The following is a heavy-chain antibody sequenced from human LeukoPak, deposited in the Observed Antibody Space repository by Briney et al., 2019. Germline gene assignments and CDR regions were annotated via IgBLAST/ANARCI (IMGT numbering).Heavy chain of an antibody. CDR2: IYTSGST. D-gene: IGHD3-10*01. Sequence: PSETLSLTCTVSGGSISSGSYYWSWLRQPAGKGLEWIVRIYTSGSTNYNPSLKSRVTISVDTSKNQFSLKLSSVTAADTAVYYCARATMGNYYYYYYMDVWGKGTTVTVSS. CDR3: ARATMGNYYYYYYMDV. J-gene: IGHJ6*03. V-gene: IGHV4-61*02. CDR1: GGSISSGSYY.